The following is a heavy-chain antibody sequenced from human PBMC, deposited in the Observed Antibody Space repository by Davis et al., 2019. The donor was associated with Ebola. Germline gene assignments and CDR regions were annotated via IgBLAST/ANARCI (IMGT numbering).Heavy chain of an antibody. V-gene: IGHV3-7*01. D-gene: IGHD3-22*01. CDR2: IKQNGGAK. CDR3: ARELSAFSGYYV. J-gene: IGHJ4*02. Sequence: GESLKISCAASGFTFSDYWMSWVRQAPGKGLEWVANIKQNGGAKYYVDSVKGRFTISRDNSKNTLYLQMNSLRAEDTAVYYCARELSAFSGYYVWGQGTLVTVSS. CDR1: GFTFSDYW.